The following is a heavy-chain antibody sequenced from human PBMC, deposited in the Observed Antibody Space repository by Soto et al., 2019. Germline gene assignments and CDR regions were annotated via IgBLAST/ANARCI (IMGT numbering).Heavy chain of an antibody. CDR1: GFTFSTYS. CDR3: ARDNGIAGSFDP. D-gene: IGHD6-13*01. CDR2: ITSSSSTI. J-gene: IGHJ5*02. Sequence: EVQLVESGGCLVQPGGSLRLSCAASGFTFSTYSMNWVRQAPGKGLEWIAYITSSSSTIFYADSVKGRFTISRDNAKNSLYLQMNSLRDEDTSVYYCARDNGIAGSFDPWGQGTLVTVSS. V-gene: IGHV3-48*02.